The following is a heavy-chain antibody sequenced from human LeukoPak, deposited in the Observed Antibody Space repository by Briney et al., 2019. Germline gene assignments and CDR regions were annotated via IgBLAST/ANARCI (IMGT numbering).Heavy chain of an antibody. Sequence: PGGSLRLSCATSGFTLSSYWMHWVRQVPGKGLEWLSRINNDGVSTSYADSVKGRFTISRDNSKNTLYLQMNGLRAEDTAVYYCARGGRDCSGGSCSGTDAFDIWGQGTMVTVSS. V-gene: IGHV3-74*01. J-gene: IGHJ3*02. CDR2: INNDGVST. CDR1: GFTLSSYW. CDR3: ARGGRDCSGGSCSGTDAFDI. D-gene: IGHD2-15*01.